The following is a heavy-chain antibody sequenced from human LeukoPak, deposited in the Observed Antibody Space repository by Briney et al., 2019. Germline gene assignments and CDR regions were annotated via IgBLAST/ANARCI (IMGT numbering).Heavy chain of an antibody. CDR3: AGEGHYYDDTGYYYGGEDY. Sequence: SETLSLTCTVSGGSISSSGYYWGWIRQPPGKGLEWIASIYYSGSTYYNPSLKSRVTISVDTSKNQLSLKLSSLTAADTAVYYCAGEGHYYDDTGYYYGGEDYWGQGTLVTVSS. CDR1: GGSISSSGYY. D-gene: IGHD3-22*01. CDR2: IYYSGST. J-gene: IGHJ4*02. V-gene: IGHV4-39*07.